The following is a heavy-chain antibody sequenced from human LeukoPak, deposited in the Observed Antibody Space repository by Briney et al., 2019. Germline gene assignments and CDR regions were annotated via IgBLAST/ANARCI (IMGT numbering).Heavy chain of an antibody. CDR1: GFTFSDYY. CDR2: ISSSGSTI. J-gene: IGHJ4*02. CDR3: AREYYYDSSGYFDY. V-gene: IGHV3-11*01. D-gene: IGHD3-22*01. Sequence: MTGGSLRLSCAASGFTFSDYYMSWIRQAPGKRLEWVSYISSSGSTIYYADSVKGRFTISRDNAKNSLYLQMNSLRAEDTAVYYCAREYYYDSSGYFDYWGQGTLVTVSS.